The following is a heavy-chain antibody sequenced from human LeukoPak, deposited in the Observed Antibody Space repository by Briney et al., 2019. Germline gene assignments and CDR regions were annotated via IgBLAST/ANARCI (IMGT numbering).Heavy chain of an antibody. J-gene: IGHJ4*02. CDR3: VRDPYRDYRDSFFDY. V-gene: IGHV7-4-1*01. D-gene: IGHD4-17*01. Sequence: ASVKVSCKASGYTFTNYALNWVRQAPGQGLEWMGWISTKTGNPTYAQGFTGRFVFPLDTSVNTAYVQIYRLKAEDTAVYYCVRDPYRDYRDSFFDYWGQGTLVTVSS. CDR1: GYTFTNYA. CDR2: ISTKTGNP.